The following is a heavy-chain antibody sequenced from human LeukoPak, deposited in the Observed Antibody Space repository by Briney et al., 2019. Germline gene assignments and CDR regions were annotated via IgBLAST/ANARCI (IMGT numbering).Heavy chain of an antibody. CDR2: ISYDGSNK. CDR1: GFTFSSYA. D-gene: IGHD3-10*01. CDR3: ARDLGTVRGVINWFDP. Sequence: PGRSLRLSCAASGFTFSSYAMHWVRQAPGEGLEWVAVISYDGSNKYYADSVKGRFTISRDNSKNTLYLQMNSLRAEDTAVYYCARDLGTVRGVINWFDPWGQGTLVTVSS. V-gene: IGHV3-30-3*01. J-gene: IGHJ5*02.